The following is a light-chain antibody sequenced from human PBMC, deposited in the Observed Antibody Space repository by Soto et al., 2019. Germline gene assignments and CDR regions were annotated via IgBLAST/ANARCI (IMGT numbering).Light chain of an antibody. J-gene: IGLJ2*01. CDR2: EVS. V-gene: IGLV2-14*01. CDR1: NSDVGGYKF. CDR3: SSYTTSNTLEV. Sequence: QSALTQPASVSGSPGQSITISCIGTNSDVGGYKFVSWYQQHPGKAPKLMIYEVSNRPSGVSYRFSGSKSGNTASLTISGLQAEDEADYYCSSYTTSNTLEVFGGGTKVTVL.